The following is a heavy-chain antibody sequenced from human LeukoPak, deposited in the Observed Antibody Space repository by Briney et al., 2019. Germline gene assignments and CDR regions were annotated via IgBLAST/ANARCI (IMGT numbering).Heavy chain of an antibody. CDR3: ARSYYGSGTSYGMDV. Sequence: GGSLRLSCAVSGFTFSRHWMSWVRQAPGKGLEWLANIKQDGSEKYYVDSVEGRFTISRDNAKNSLYLHMNSLRAEDMAVYYCARSYYGSGTSYGMDVWGQGTTVTVSS. D-gene: IGHD3-10*01. J-gene: IGHJ6*02. CDR1: GFTFSRHW. CDR2: IKQDGSEK. V-gene: IGHV3-7*01.